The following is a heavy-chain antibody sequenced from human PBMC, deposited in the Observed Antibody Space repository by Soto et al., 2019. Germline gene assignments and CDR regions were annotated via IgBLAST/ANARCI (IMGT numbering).Heavy chain of an antibody. D-gene: IGHD5-12*01. Sequence: QVQLVQSGAEVKKPGASVKVSCKASGYTFTSYAMHWVRQAPGQRLEWMGWINAGNGNTKYSQKFQGRVTITRDTSASTAYMELSSLRSEDTAVHYCARNRDGYNLVLLDYWGQGTLVTVSS. CDR3: ARNRDGYNLVLLDY. V-gene: IGHV1-3*01. CDR1: GYTFTSYA. CDR2: INAGNGNT. J-gene: IGHJ4*02.